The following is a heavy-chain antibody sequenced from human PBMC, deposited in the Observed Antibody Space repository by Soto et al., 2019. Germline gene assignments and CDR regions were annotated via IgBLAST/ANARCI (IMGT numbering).Heavy chain of an antibody. J-gene: IGHJ5*02. D-gene: IGHD3-10*01. CDR1: GYSFTSYW. V-gene: IGHV5-10-1*01. CDR3: ARHQFEYYYGSGSYIAPNWFDP. CDR2: IDPSDSYT. Sequence: GESLKISCKGSGYSFTSYWISWVRQMPGKGLEWMGRIDPSDSYTNYSPSFQGHVTISADRSISNAYLQWSSLKASDTAMYYCARHQFEYYYGSGSYIAPNWFDPWGQGTLVTVSS.